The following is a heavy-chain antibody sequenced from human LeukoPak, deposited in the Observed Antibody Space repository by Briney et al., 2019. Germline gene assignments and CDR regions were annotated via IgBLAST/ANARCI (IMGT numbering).Heavy chain of an antibody. CDR2: INWNGANI. CDR1: GFNFDNYG. Sequence: GSLRLSCAASGFNFDNYGMSWVRQGPGKGLEWVSGINWNGANIGYAESVKGRFTISRDNSRNTLYLQMNSLRGEDTAVYYCAKGIGGVIVKSLLHSAFDIWGQGTMVTVSS. CDR3: AKGIGGVIVKSLLHSAFDI. D-gene: IGHD3-16*02. J-gene: IGHJ3*02. V-gene: IGHV3-20*04.